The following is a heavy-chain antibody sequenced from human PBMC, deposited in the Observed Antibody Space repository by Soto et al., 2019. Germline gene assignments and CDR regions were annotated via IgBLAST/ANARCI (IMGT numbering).Heavy chain of an antibody. Sequence: PGGSLRLSCAASGFTVSNKYMTWVRQAPGKGLEWVSIIYDVGSTYYADSVKGRFTISRDNSKNTLYLQMNSLRAEDTAVYYCARAGGYCSSTSCYYFDYWGQGTLVTVSS. V-gene: IGHV3-53*01. CDR2: IYDVGST. D-gene: IGHD2-2*01. J-gene: IGHJ4*02. CDR1: GFTVSNKY. CDR3: ARAGGYCSSTSCYYFDY.